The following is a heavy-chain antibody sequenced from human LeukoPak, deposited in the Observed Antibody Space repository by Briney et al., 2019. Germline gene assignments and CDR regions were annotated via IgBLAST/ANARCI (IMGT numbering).Heavy chain of an antibody. CDR3: AKGGVYYYDSSGYLRY. CDR2: ISGSGGST. V-gene: IGHV3-23*01. D-gene: IGHD3-22*01. J-gene: IGHJ4*02. Sequence: GGSLRLSCAASGFTFSSYAMSWVRQAPGKGLEWVSAISGSGGSTCYADSVKGRFTISRDNSKNTLYLQMNSLRAEDTAVYYCAKGGVYYYDSSGYLRYWGQGTLVTVSS. CDR1: GFTFSSYA.